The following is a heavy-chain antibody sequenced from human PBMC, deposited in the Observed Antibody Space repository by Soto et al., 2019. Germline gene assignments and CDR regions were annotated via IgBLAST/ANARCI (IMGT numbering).Heavy chain of an antibody. CDR1: GGTFSTYA. V-gene: IGHV1-69*01. CDR2: IIPIFGTT. D-gene: IGHD1-26*01. J-gene: IGHJ4*02. Sequence: QVQLVQSGAEVKKPGSSVKVSCKASGGTFSTYAITWVRQAPGQGLAWLGGIIPIFGTTDYARKFQGSVTITAAESTSTVFIELSSLTSEDTAVYYCARGVGAYYVDYWGQGTLVTVSS. CDR3: ARGVGAYYVDY.